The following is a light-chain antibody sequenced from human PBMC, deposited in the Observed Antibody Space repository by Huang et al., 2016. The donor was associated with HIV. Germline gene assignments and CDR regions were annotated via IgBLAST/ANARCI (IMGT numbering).Light chain of an antibody. Sequence: EIVMTQSPATLSVSPGERATLSCRASQSVSSNLAWYQQKPGQAPRLLIYGASTRGTGVPARFSGSGSGTECTLTISSLQSEDFAVYYCQQYNNWPPVTFGQGTKVEIK. V-gene: IGKV3-15*01. J-gene: IGKJ2*01. CDR3: QQYNNWPPVT. CDR2: GAS. CDR1: QSVSSN.